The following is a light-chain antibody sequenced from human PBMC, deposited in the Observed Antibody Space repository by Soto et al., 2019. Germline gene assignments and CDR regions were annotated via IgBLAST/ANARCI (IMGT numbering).Light chain of an antibody. Sequence: AIQLTQSPSSLSSSVGDRVIIICRASQDITSALAWYQQKPGKAPKLLIYAGFSLESGVPSRFSGSGSGTDFTLTISSLQPEDYATYYCQQFNSFLHTFGQGTKVEIK. J-gene: IGKJ2*01. V-gene: IGKV1-13*02. CDR1: QDITSA. CDR2: AGF. CDR3: QQFNSFLHT.